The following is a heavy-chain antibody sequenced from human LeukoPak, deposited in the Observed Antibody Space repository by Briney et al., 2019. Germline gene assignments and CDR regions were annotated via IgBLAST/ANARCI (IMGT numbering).Heavy chain of an antibody. CDR2: ISGSGGST. V-gene: IGHV3-23*01. Sequence: PGGSLRLSCAASGFTFSSYAMSWVRQAPGKGLEWVSAISGSGGSTYYADSVKGRFTISRDNSKNTLYLQMNSLRAEDTAVYYCARDGILTGSTTTGGVTANGMDVWGQGTAVTVSS. J-gene: IGHJ6*02. D-gene: IGHD3-9*01. CDR3: ARDGILTGSTTTGGVTANGMDV. CDR1: GFTFSSYA.